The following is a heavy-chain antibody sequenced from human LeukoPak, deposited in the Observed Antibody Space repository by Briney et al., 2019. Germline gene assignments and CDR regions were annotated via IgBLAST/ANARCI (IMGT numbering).Heavy chain of an antibody. CDR2: ISAYNGNT. J-gene: IGHJ5*02. Sequence: ASVKVSCKASGYTFTSYGISWVRRAPGQGLEWMGWISAYNGNTNYAQKLQGRVTMTTDTSTSTAYMELRSLRSDDTAVYYCARGAYYYDSSDPFDPWGQGTLVTVSS. V-gene: IGHV1-18*01. CDR3: ARGAYYYDSSDPFDP. D-gene: IGHD3-22*01. CDR1: GYTFTSYG.